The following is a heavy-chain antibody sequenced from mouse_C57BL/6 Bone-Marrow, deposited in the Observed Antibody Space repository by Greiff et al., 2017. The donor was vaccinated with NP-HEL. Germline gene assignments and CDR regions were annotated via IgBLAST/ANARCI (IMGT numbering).Heavy chain of an antibody. Sequence: VQLQQSGAELVRPGASVTLSCKASGYTFTDYEMHWVKQTPVHGLEWIGAIDPETGGTAYNQKFKGKAILTADKSSSTAYMELRSLTSEDSAVYYCTRSGVYYGSWYFDVWGTGTTVTVSS. D-gene: IGHD1-1*01. CDR3: TRSGVYYGSWYFDV. J-gene: IGHJ1*03. V-gene: IGHV1-15*01. CDR1: GYTFTDYE. CDR2: IDPETGGT.